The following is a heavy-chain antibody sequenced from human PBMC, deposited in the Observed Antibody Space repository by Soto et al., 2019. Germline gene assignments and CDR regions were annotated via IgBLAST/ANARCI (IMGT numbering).Heavy chain of an antibody. CDR2: ISAGDGKT. CDR1: GFTFSSYA. CDR3: AKGQGSTENRYCFGC. V-gene: IGHV3-23*01. J-gene: IGHJ4*02. Sequence: GGSLRLSCAASGFTFSSYAMTWVRQAPGKGLDWVSSISAGDGKTYYADSVKGRFTISRDNSKNTVFLEMNSLRAEDTAFYYCAKGQGSTENRYCFGCWGQGTLVTVSS.